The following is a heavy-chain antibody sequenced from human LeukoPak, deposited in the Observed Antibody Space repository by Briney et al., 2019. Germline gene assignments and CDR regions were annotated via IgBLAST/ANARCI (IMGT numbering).Heavy chain of an antibody. V-gene: IGHV1-46*01. CDR3: ARALSDSSGYP. CDR1: GYIFTTYY. J-gene: IGHJ5*02. CDR2: INTSGGST. D-gene: IGHD3-22*01. Sequence: GASVKVSCKAFGYIFTTYYVHWVRQAPGQGLEWMGKINTSGGSTSYAQQFQGRVTMTRDTSTRTVYMELSSLRSEDTAVYYCARALSDSSGYPWGQGTLVTVSS.